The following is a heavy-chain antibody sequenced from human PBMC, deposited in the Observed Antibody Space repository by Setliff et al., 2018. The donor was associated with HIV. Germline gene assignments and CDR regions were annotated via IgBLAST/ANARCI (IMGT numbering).Heavy chain of an antibody. CDR3: AHMATQWDGFDI. CDR1: GETFSSYA. V-gene: IGHV1-69*13. J-gene: IGHJ3*02. D-gene: IGHD2-8*01. Sequence: SVKVSCKAPGETFSSYAINWVRQAPGQGLEWMGVIIPIFATPNYAQTFQGRLTITADQSTTTAYMKLSGLTSKDTAVYFCAHMATQWDGFDIWGQGTMVTVSS. CDR2: IIPIFATP.